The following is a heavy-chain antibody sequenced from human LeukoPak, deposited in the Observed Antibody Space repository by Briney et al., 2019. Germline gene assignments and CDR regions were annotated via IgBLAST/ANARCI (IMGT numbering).Heavy chain of an antibody. CDR1: GFTFNSYA. CDR3: AKARYPSTVSHIFDY. V-gene: IGHV3-23*01. J-gene: IGHJ4*02. CDR2: ISGGGGST. Sequence: GGSLRLSCAASGFTFNSYAMSWVRQAPGKGLEWVSSISGGGGSTYYADSVKGRFTISRDNSKNTLFLQMNSLRADDTAVYYCAKARYPSTVSHIFDYWGPGTLVTVSS. D-gene: IGHD2-8*02.